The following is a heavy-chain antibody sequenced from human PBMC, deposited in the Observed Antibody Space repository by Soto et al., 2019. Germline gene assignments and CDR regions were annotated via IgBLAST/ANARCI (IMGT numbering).Heavy chain of an antibody. D-gene: IGHD2-8*01. Sequence: VQLVESGGVSVQPGGSLRLSCTASGFTLSNYWMHWVRQAPGKGLVWVSRINTDGSTTTYADSVKGRFTISRDNAKNTLYPQMNRLRDDDTAVYYAARLTRGDASTYGYWGQGPLVTVSS. CDR2: INTDGSTT. CDR1: GFTLSNYW. V-gene: IGHV3-74*01. J-gene: IGHJ4*02. CDR3: ARLTRGDASTYGY.